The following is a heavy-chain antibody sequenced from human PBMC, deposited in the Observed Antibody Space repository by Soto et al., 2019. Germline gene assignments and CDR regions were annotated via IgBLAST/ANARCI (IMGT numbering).Heavy chain of an antibody. CDR1: GGSFSGYY. Sequence: QVQLQQWGAGLLKPSETLSLTCAVYGGSFSGYYWSWIRQPPGKGLEWIGEINHSGSTNYNPSLKSRVTISIRTAKRQFSLKRSSVAAADTAVYYWAGGGPSPDYWGQGTLVTVSS. J-gene: IGHJ4*02. CDR2: INHSGST. V-gene: IGHV4-34*01. CDR3: AGGGPSPDY.